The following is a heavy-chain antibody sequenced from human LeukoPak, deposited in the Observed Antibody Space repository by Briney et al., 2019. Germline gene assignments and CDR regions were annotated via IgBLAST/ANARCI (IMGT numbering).Heavy chain of an antibody. V-gene: IGHV1-2*02. CDR3: ARHYDFWSGYYPYYFDY. J-gene: IGHJ4*02. CDR1: GYTFTDYY. D-gene: IGHD3-3*01. CDR2: MHPNSGGT. Sequence: ASVKVSCKASGYTFTDYYMHWLRQAPGQGLEWMGWMHPNSGGTNYAQKFQGRVTMTRDTSISTAYMGLSSLRSDDTAVYYCARHYDFWSGYYPYYFDYWGQGTLVTVSS.